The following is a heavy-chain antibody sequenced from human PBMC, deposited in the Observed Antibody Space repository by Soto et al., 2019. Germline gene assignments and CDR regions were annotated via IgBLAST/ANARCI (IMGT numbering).Heavy chain of an antibody. Sequence: QVQLVQSGAEVKKPGSSEKVSCKASGGTFSSYTISWVRQAPGQGLEWMGRIIPILGIANYAQKFQGRVTITADKSTSTAYMELSSLRSEDTAVYYCARDGYYYYGMDVWGQGTTVTVSS. CDR2: IIPILGIA. CDR3: ARDGYYYYGMDV. V-gene: IGHV1-69*08. CDR1: GGTFSSYT. J-gene: IGHJ6*02.